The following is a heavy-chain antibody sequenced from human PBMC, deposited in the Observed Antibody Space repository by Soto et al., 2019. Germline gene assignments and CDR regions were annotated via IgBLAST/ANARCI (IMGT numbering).Heavy chain of an antibody. CDR3: STHVLGYLKYYYGMDV. D-gene: IGHD3-22*01. Sequence: PAGCLRLSCAASGFTFSNAWMNWVRKATGKGLEWVGRIKSKTDGGTTDYAAPVKGRFTISRDDSKNTLYLQMNSLKTEDTAVYYCSTHVLGYLKYYYGMDVWGQGTTVTVSS. CDR2: IKSKTDGGTT. CDR1: GFTFSNAW. V-gene: IGHV3-15*07. J-gene: IGHJ6*02.